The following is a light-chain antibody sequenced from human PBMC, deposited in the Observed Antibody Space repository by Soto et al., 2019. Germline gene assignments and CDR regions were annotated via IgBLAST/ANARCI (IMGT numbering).Light chain of an antibody. CDR1: HDISSR. Sequence: DIQVTQSPSSVSASVGDRVIITCRASHDISSRLAWYQQKPGKAPKLLIFAASRLQSGVPSRFSGSGSGTKFSLAISSLQPEDSAGYYCQQANSFPWAFGQGTKVEIK. CDR2: AAS. V-gene: IGKV1-12*01. J-gene: IGKJ1*01. CDR3: QQANSFPWA.